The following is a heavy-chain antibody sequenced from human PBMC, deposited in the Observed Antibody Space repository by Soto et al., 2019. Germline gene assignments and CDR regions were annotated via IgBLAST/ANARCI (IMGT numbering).Heavy chain of an antibody. CDR3: ARGITSLVRDY. D-gene: IGHD3-10*01. V-gene: IGHV3-23*01. J-gene: IGHJ4*02. Sequence: EVQLLESGGGLVQPGGSLRLSCVASGFIFGSYVMSWVRQTPGKGLEWVSAISGSDGTTYYADSVKGRFTISSDNSKNTLYLQMNSLRAEDTAIYYCARGITSLVRDYWGQGTLVTVSS. CDR2: ISGSDGTT. CDR1: GFIFGSYV.